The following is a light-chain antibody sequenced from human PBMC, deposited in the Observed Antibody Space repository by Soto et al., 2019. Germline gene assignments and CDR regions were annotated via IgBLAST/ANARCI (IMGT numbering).Light chain of an antibody. CDR1: QNIGSN. J-gene: IGKJ1*01. V-gene: IGKV3-15*01. CDR3: QQFNNWPRT. Sequence: ELVMTRSPATLSLSPGERATFSCRASQNIGSNLVWYQQKPGQAPRLLIFAASTRATGIPARFSGSGSGTEFTLTITSLQPEDFAVYYCQQFNNWPRTFGQGTKVDI. CDR2: AAS.